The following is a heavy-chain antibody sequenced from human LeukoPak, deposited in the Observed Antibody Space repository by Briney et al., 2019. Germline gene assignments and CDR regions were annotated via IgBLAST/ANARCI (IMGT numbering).Heavy chain of an antibody. D-gene: IGHD4-17*01. V-gene: IGHV4-59*11. CDR2: ISYIGST. CDR1: ADSFSSHY. Sequence: SDTLSLTCAVSADSFSSHYWTWIRQPPGKGLDWIGYISYIGSTNYNPSLKSRVTISIDTSKNQFSLKLSSVTAADTAVYYCARDLVTVTKGFDIWGQGTMVSVSS. CDR3: ARDLVTVTKGFDI. J-gene: IGHJ3*02.